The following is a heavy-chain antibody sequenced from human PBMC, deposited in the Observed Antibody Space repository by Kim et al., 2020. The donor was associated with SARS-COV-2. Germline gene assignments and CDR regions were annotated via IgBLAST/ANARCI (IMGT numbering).Heavy chain of an antibody. D-gene: IGHD6-25*01. J-gene: IGHJ4*02. V-gene: IGHV3-23*01. CDR2: LSGSGGST. CDR3: AGRAAASTHFDY. Sequence: GGSLRLSCAASGFTFSNYVMIWLRQAPGKGLEWVSSLSGSGGSTYYADSVKGRFTIPRDNPKNTLYLQMNSLRAEDTAVYYCAGRAAASTHFDYWGQGTL. CDR1: GFTFSNYV.